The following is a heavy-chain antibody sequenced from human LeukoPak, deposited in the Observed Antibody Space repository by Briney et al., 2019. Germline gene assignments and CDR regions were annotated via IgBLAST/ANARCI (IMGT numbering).Heavy chain of an antibody. D-gene: IGHD3-10*01. Sequence: ASVKVSCKASGYTFTGYYMHWVRQAPGQGLEWMGWINPNSGGTNYAQKFQGRVTMTRDTSISTAYMELSRLRSDDTAVYYCARERTLTSYYDYWGQGTLVTVSS. CDR3: ARERTLTSYYDY. CDR1: GYTFTGYY. V-gene: IGHV1-2*02. CDR2: INPNSGGT. J-gene: IGHJ4*02.